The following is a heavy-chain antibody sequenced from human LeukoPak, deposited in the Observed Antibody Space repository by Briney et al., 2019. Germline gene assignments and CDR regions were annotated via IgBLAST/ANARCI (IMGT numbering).Heavy chain of an antibody. CDR2: INHSGST. D-gene: IGHD1-26*01. Sequence: PSETLSLTCAVYGGSFSGYYWSWIRQPPGKGLEWIGEINHSGSTNYNPSLKSRVTISVDTSKNQFSLKLSSVTAADKAVYYCARGRRWELRIDYWGQGTLVTVSS. V-gene: IGHV4-34*01. J-gene: IGHJ4*02. CDR3: ARGRRWELRIDY. CDR1: GGSFSGYY.